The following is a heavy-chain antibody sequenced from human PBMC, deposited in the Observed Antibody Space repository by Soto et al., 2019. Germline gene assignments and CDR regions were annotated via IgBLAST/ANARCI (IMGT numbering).Heavy chain of an antibody. J-gene: IGHJ4*02. CDR1: GYSIRDGYW. V-gene: IGHV4-4*02. D-gene: IGHD7-27*01. CDR2: ILHSGSA. Sequence: QLQLHESGPGLVMPSETLSLTCDVSGYSIRDGYWWSWVRQPPGKGLEWIGEILHSGSATYNPSLRSRVTMSVDTSKNQISLKVYSMTAADTAVYYCARNGDFSSDYWGQGLLVTVSS. CDR3: ARNGDFSSDY.